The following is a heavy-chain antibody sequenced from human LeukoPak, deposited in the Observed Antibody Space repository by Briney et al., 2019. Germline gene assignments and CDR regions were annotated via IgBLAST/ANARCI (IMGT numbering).Heavy chain of an antibody. J-gene: IGHJ4*02. Sequence: GGSLRLSCVASEFTFSSYWMSWVRQAPGRGLEWVASIKPDGSEKQYLDSVKGRFTNSRDNAKNSLYLQMNSLRAEDTAIYYCARDPGYFDTSGSDYWGQGTLVTVSS. CDR2: IKPDGSEK. CDR1: EFTFSSYW. V-gene: IGHV3-7*01. CDR3: ARDPGYFDTSGSDY. D-gene: IGHD3-22*01.